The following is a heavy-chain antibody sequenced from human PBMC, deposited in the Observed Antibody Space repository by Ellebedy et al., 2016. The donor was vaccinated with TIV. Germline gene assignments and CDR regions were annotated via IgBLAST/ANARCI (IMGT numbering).Heavy chain of an antibody. V-gene: IGHV3-49*03. D-gene: IGHD1-26*01. CDR1: GFTFGDYA. Sequence: GESLKISXPSSGFTFGDYAMSWFRQAPGKGLEWVGFIRSKAYGGTTEYAAPVKGRFTISRDDSKSIAYLQMNSLKTEDTAVYYCTRDPSGSYPYYYYGMDVWGQGTTVTVSS. CDR3: TRDPSGSYPYYYYGMDV. CDR2: IRSKAYGGTT. J-gene: IGHJ6*02.